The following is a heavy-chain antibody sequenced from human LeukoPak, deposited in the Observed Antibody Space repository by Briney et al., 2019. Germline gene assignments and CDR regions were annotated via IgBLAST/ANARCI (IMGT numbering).Heavy chain of an antibody. CDR2: INHSGST. D-gene: IGHD6-6*01. CDR1: GFTLSSYA. J-gene: IGHJ5*02. Sequence: PGGSLRLSCAASGFTLSSYAMSWVRQPPGKGLEWIGEINHSGSTNYNPSLKSRVTISVDTSKNQFSLKLSSVTAADTAVYYCARGREYSSSEQVNWFDPWGQGTLVTVSS. V-gene: IGHV4-34*01. CDR3: ARGREYSSSEQVNWFDP.